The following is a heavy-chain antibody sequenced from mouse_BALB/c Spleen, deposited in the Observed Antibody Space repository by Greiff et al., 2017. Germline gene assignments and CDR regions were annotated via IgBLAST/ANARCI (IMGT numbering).Heavy chain of an antibody. V-gene: IGHV1-80*01. Sequence: VQLQQSGAELVRPGSSVKISCKASGYAFSSYWMNWVKQRPGQGLEWIGQIYPGDGDTNYNGKFKGKATLTADKSSSTAYMQLSSLTSEDSAVYFCALTGTSYAMDYWGQGTSVTVSS. J-gene: IGHJ4*01. CDR1: GYAFSSYW. D-gene: IGHD4-1*01. CDR3: ALTGTSYAMDY. CDR2: IYPGDGDT.